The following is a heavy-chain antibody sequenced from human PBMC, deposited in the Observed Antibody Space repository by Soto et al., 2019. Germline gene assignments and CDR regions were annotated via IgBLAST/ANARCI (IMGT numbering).Heavy chain of an antibody. V-gene: IGHV1-69*01. CDR2: IIPIFGTA. Sequence: QVQLVQSGAEVKKPGSSVKVSCKASGGTFSSYAISWVRQAPGQGLEWMGGIIPIFGTANYAQKFQDRVTITADESTSTAYMELSSLRSEDTAVYYCARGYCSGGSCYSSAFDIWGQGTMVTVSS. D-gene: IGHD2-15*01. CDR1: GGTFSSYA. J-gene: IGHJ3*02. CDR3: ARGYCSGGSCYSSAFDI.